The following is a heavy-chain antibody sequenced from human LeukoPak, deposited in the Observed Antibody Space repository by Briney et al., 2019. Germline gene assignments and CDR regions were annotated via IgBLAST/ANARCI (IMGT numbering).Heavy chain of an antibody. CDR3: ARDRGKQWLPAY. V-gene: IGHV1-2*06. CDR2: INPNSGGT. Sequence: ASVKVSSKASGYTFTGYYMHWVRQAPGQGLEWMGRINPNSGGTNYAQKFQGRVTMTRDTSISTAYMELSRLRSDDTAVYYCARDRGKQWLPAYWGQGTLVTVSS. CDR1: GYTFTGYY. D-gene: IGHD6-19*01. J-gene: IGHJ4*02.